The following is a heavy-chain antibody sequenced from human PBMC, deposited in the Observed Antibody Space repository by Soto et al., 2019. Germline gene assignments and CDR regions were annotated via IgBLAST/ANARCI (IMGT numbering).Heavy chain of an antibody. D-gene: IGHD6-6*01. CDR3: ANSRRAAPSWYYYGMDV. V-gene: IGHV3-30*18. Sequence: SLRLSCAASGFTFSSYGMHWVRQAPGKGLEWVAVISYDGSNKYYADSVKGRFTISRDNSKNTLYLQMNSLRAEDTAVYYCANSRRAAPSWYYYGMDVWGQGTTVTVSS. J-gene: IGHJ6*02. CDR1: GFTFSSYG. CDR2: ISYDGSNK.